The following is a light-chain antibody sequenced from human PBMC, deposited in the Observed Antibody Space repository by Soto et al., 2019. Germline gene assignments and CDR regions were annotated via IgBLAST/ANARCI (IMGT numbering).Light chain of an antibody. CDR2: KSS. CDR3: QQYNSFSWT. CDR1: QSVSIW. J-gene: IGKJ1*01. Sequence: DIQMTQSPSTLSASEGDRVTISCRASQSVSIWLAWYQQKPGRAPKLLIYKSSILESGVPSRFSGSGSGTEFTLTISSLQPDDFATYYCQQYNSFSWTFGQGTKVEIK. V-gene: IGKV1-5*03.